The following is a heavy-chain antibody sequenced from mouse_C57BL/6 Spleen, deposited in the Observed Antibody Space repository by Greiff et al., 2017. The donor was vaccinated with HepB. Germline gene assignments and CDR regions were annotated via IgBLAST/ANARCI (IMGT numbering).Heavy chain of an antibody. CDR2: ISDGGSYT. Sequence: EVQRVESGGGLVKPGGSLKLSCAASGFTFSSYAMSWVRQTPEKRLEWVATISDGGSYTYYPDNVKGRFTISRDNAKNNLYLQMSHLKSEDTAMYYCARERYLDVWGTGTTVTVSS. CDR1: GFTFSSYA. CDR3: ARERYLDV. V-gene: IGHV5-4*01. J-gene: IGHJ1*03.